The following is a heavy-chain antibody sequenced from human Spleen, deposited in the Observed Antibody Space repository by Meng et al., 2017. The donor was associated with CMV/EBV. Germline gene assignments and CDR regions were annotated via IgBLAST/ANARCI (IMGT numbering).Heavy chain of an antibody. CDR1: GGSISSSRHY. CDR3: ARDHPVAAIGD. CDR2: VYYSGST. D-gene: IGHD5-12*01. J-gene: IGHJ4*02. V-gene: IGHV4-39*07. Sequence: SETLSLTCTVSGGSISSSRHYWAWIRQPPGKGPAWIGSVYYSGSTYYNPSLKSRVTISIDTSKNQFSLKLSSVTAADTAVYYCARDHPVAAIGDWGQGTLVTVSS.